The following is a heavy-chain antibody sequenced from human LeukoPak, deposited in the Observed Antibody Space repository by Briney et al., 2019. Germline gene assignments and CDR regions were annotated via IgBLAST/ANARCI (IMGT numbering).Heavy chain of an antibody. CDR3: ARRDGYNSYYFDY. CDR2: IYYSGST. V-gene: IGHV4-59*08. J-gene: IGHJ4*02. CDR1: GGSISSYY. D-gene: IGHD5-24*01. Sequence: SETLSLTCTVSGGSISSYYWSWIRQPPGKGLEWIGCIYYSGSTNYNPSLKSRVTISVDTSKNQFSLKLSSVTAADTAVYYCARRDGYNSYYFDYWGQGTLVTVSS.